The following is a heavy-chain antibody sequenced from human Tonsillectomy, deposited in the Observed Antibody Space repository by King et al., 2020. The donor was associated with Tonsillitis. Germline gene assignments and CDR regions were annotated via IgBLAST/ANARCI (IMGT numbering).Heavy chain of an antibody. D-gene: IGHD6-19*01. Sequence: QLQESGPGLVKPSETLSLTCTVSGGSISSSSYYWGWIRQPPGKGLEWIGSIYYSGSTYYNPSLKSRVTISVDTSKNQFALKLSSVTAADTAVYYCARQNNIAVAGTELGYWGPGTLVTVS. CDR1: GGSISSSSYY. CDR2: IYYSGST. V-gene: IGHV4-39*06. J-gene: IGHJ4*02. CDR3: ARQNNIAVAGTELGY.